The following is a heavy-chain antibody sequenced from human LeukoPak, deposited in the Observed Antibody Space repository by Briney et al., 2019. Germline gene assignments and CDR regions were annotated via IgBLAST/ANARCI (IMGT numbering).Heavy chain of an antibody. CDR2: IAIGSSPV. J-gene: IGHJ4*02. Sequence: PGGSLRPSCAASGFTFSTSGMNWVRQAPGRGLEWVSYIAIGSSPVYYADSVKGRFTSSRDNAKNSLYLQMNSLRDEDTAVYYCARPAAAAAAFCDYWGQGTLVIVSS. V-gene: IGHV3-48*02. CDR3: ARPAAAAAAFCDY. CDR1: GFTFSTSG. D-gene: IGHD6-25*01.